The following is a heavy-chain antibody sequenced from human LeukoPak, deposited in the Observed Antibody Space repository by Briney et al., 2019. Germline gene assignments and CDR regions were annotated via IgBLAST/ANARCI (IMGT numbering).Heavy chain of an antibody. CDR3: ARSNSYVNWFDP. CDR2: IYYSGST. Sequence: SETLSLTCTVSGGSISSNNYYWGWIRQPPGKGLEWLGSIYYSGSTYYSPSLKSRVTISVDTSKNQFSLKLSSVTAADTAVYYCARSNSYVNWFDPWGQGTLVTVSS. J-gene: IGHJ5*02. CDR1: GGSISSNNYY. D-gene: IGHD4-23*01. V-gene: IGHV4-39*01.